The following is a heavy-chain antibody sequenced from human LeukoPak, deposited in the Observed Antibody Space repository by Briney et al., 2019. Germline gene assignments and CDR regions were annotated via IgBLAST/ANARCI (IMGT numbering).Heavy chain of an antibody. CDR2: ISAYNGNT. CDR3: ARADPGITMIVVVEPFQH. D-gene: IGHD3-22*01. V-gene: IGHV1-18*01. J-gene: IGHJ1*01. Sequence: ASVKVSCKASGYTFTSYGISWVRQAPGQGLEWMGWISAYNGNTNYAQKLQGRVTMTTDTSTSTAYMELRSLRSDDTAVYYCARADPGITMIVVVEPFQHWGQGTLVTVSS. CDR1: GYTFTSYG.